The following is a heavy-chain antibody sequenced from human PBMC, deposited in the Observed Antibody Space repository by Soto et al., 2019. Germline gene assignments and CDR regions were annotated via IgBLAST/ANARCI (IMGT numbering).Heavy chain of an antibody. CDR2: ISAGGGST. V-gene: IGHV3-23*01. CDR3: AKGRCSGGSCYSDY. J-gene: IGHJ4*02. D-gene: IGHD2-15*01. Sequence: EVQLLESGGGLVQPGGSLRLSCAASGFTFSTYAMSWVRQAPGKGLEWVSAISAGGGSTYYADSVKGRFTISRDNSKNTLYLQMNSLSVEETAVYYCAKGRCSGGSCYSDYWGQGTLVTVSS. CDR1: GFTFSTYA.